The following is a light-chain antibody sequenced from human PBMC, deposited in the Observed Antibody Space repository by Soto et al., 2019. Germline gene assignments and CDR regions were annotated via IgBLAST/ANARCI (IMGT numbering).Light chain of an antibody. CDR2: DAS. V-gene: IGKV3-11*01. J-gene: IGKJ2*01. Sequence: IVLTQSPATLSLSPGERVTLSCRASQSVSRYLAWYQQKPGQAPRLLIYDASNRATGIPARFSGSGSGTDFTLTMSSLEPEDFAVYYCQQRSTWPPTFGQGTKLEIK. CDR3: QQRSTWPPT. CDR1: QSVSRY.